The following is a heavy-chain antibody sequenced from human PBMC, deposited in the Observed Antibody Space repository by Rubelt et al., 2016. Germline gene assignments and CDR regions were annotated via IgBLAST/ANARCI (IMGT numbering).Heavy chain of an antibody. D-gene: IGHD2-8*01. Sequence: QPQLQESGPGLVRPSETLSLSCIVSGASITSSNYHWGWIRPPPGRGLEWLGSVHYSVSAYYNPSLKSPVTFSVDTSNNHFSLNLNSVTAADTALYYCVRVEIGVALDYWGRGTRVTVSS. J-gene: IGHJ4*02. CDR1: GASITSSNYH. V-gene: IGHV4-39*02. CDR2: VHYSVSA. CDR3: VRVEIGVALDY.